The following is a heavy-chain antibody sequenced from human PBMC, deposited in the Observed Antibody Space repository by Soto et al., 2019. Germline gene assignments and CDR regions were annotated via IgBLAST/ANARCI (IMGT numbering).Heavy chain of an antibody. J-gene: IGHJ2*01. CDR1: GFTFSSYA. Sequence: EVQLLESGGGLVQPGGSLRLSCAASGFTFSSYAMSWVRQAPGKGLEWVSAISGSGGSTYYADSVKGRFTISRDNSKNTLYLQMNSLRAEDTAVYYCAKDPIVVVVAATDWYFELWGRGTLVTVSS. CDR2: ISGSGGST. D-gene: IGHD2-15*01. V-gene: IGHV3-23*01. CDR3: AKDPIVVVVAATDWYFEL.